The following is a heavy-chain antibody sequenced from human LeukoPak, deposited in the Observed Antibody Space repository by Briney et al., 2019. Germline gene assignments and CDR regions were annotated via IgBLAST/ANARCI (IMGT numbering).Heavy chain of an antibody. D-gene: IGHD3-3*01. Sequence: SETLSLTCTVSGGSISSYYWGWIRQPPGKGLEWIGYISHCGSTNYNPSLKSRVTISVDTSKNQFSLRLRSVTAADMAVYYCARHRDQSGYYPNWFDPWGQGTLVTVSS. V-gene: IGHV4-59*08. CDR2: ISHCGST. J-gene: IGHJ5*02. CDR3: ARHRDQSGYYPNWFDP. CDR1: GGSISSYY.